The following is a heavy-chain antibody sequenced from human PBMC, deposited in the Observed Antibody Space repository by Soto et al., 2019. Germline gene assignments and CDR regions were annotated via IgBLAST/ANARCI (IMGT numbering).Heavy chain of an antibody. V-gene: IGHV4-59*01. J-gene: IGHJ4*02. Sequence: QVQLQESGPGLVKPSETLSLTCTVSGGSISSYYCTWIRQPPRKGLEWIGYIYYSGSTNYNPSLKSPGTISVDTSQNQFTTKFSSVTAADTAVYYCARDSKRGYSSYDKPDYWGQGTLVTVSS. CDR1: GGSISSYY. CDR2: IYYSGST. CDR3: ARDSKRGYSSYDKPDY. D-gene: IGHD5-12*01.